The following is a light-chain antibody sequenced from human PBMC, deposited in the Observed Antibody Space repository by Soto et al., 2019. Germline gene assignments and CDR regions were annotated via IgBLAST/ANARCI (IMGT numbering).Light chain of an antibody. CDR2: WAS. J-gene: IGKJ2*01. Sequence: DIVMTQSPDSLAVSLGERATINCKSSQSVLYSSNNKNYLAWYQHKPGQPPKLLIYWASTRDSGVPDRFSGSGSGTDFTLTISSLHAEDVAVYYCQQYYSTLPYTFGQGTKLEIK. CDR3: QQYYSTLPYT. V-gene: IGKV4-1*01. CDR1: QSVLYSSNNKNY.